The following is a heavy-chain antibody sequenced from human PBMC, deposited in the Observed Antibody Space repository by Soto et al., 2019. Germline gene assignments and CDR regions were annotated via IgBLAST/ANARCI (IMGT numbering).Heavy chain of an antibody. J-gene: IGHJ4*02. D-gene: IGHD6-6*01. CDR2: IWYDGSNK. CDR1: GFTFSSYG. CDR3: ATDQYSSSSEDDY. Sequence: GGSLRLSCAASGFTFSSYGMHWVRQAPGKGLEWVAVIWYDGSNKYYADSVKGRFTISRDNSKNTLYLQMNSLRAEDTAVYYCATDQYSSSSEDDYWGQGTLVTVSS. V-gene: IGHV3-33*01.